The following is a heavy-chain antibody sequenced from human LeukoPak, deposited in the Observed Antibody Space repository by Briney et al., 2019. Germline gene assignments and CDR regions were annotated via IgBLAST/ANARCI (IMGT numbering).Heavy chain of an antibody. CDR3: ARAGLLWFGESYFDY. Sequence: GGSLRLSCAASGFTFSNYAMTWVRQAPGKGLEWVANIKEDGSEKYYGDSVKGRFTISRDNAKNSLYLQMNSLRAEDTAVYYCARAGLLWFGESYFDYWGQGTLVTVSS. CDR1: GFTFSNYA. V-gene: IGHV3-7*01. CDR2: IKEDGSEK. J-gene: IGHJ4*02. D-gene: IGHD3-10*01.